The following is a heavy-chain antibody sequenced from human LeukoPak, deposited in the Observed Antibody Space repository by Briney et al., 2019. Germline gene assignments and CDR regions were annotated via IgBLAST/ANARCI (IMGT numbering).Heavy chain of an antibody. V-gene: IGHV1-18*04. CDR1: GYTFTGYY. J-gene: IGHJ5*02. D-gene: IGHD3-10*01. CDR2: ISAYNGNT. CDR3: ARDMRVARRTNGVLWFGELLYPNWFDP. Sequence: ASVKVSCKASGYTFTGYYMHWVRQAPGQGLEWMGWISAYNGNTNYAQKLQGRVTMTTDTSTSTAYMELRSLRSDDTAVYYCARDMRVARRTNGVLWFGELLYPNWFDPWGQGTLVTVSS.